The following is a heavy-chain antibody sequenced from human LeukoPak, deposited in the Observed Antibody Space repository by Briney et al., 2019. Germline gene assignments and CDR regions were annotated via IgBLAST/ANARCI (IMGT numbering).Heavy chain of an antibody. CDR1: GGSISSYY. CDR2: IYYSGST. Sequence: PSETLSLTCTDSGGSISSYYWSWIRQPPGKGLEWIGYIYYSGSTNYNPSLKSRVTISVDTSKNQFSLKLSSVTAADTAVYYCARGKDYRFGENRGAFDIWGQGTMVTVSS. D-gene: IGHD3-10*01. CDR3: ARGKDYRFGENRGAFDI. V-gene: IGHV4-59*01. J-gene: IGHJ3*02.